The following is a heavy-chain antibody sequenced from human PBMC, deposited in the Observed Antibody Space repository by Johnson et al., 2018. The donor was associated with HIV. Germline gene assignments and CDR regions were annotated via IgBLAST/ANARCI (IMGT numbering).Heavy chain of an antibody. Sequence: QVQLVESGGGVVQPGRSLRLSCVGSGFTFSNYALHCVRQAPGKGLEWVALISYDGSNKYYADSVKGRFTISRDNSKNTLYLQMNSLRAEDTAVYYCARDGTFGYGDYVGRAFDIWGQGTMVTVSS. CDR3: ARDGTFGYGDYVGRAFDI. D-gene: IGHD4-17*01. J-gene: IGHJ3*02. V-gene: IGHV3-30*04. CDR1: GFTFSNYA. CDR2: ISYDGSNK.